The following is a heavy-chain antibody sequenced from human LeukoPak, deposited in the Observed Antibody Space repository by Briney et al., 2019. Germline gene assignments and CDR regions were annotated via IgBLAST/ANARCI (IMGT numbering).Heavy chain of an antibody. Sequence: ASVKVSCKASGYTFTGYYMHWVRQAPGQGLEWMGWINPNSGGTNYAQKFQGRVTITTDESTSTAYMELSSLRSEDTAVCYCARGGGGYTYYFDYWGQGTLVTVSS. CDR1: GYTFTGYY. CDR2: INPNSGGT. CDR3: ARGGGGYTYYFDY. D-gene: IGHD2-15*01. J-gene: IGHJ4*02. V-gene: IGHV1-2*02.